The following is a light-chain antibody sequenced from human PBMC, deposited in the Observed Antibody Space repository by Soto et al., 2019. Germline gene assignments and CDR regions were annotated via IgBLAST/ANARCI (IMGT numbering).Light chain of an antibody. J-gene: IGKJ1*01. CDR1: QSISSW. V-gene: IGKV1-5*03. Sequence: DIQMTQSPSTLSASVGDRVTITCRASQSISSWLAWYQQKPGKAPKLLIYKASSLESGVPSRFSGGGYGTELKLTISSLQPDDFATYYCQQYNSWTFGQGTKVEIK. CDR2: KAS. CDR3: QQYNSWT.